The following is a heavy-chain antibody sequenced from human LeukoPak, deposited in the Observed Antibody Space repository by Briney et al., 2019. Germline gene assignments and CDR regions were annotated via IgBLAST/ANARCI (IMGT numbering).Heavy chain of an antibody. Sequence: GGSLRLSCAASGFTFSSYEMNWVRQAPGKGLEWVSYISSSGSTIYYADSVKGRFTISRDNAKNSLYLQMNSLRAEDTAVYYCARDSGGYCTNGVCSTFDYWGQGTLVTVS. D-gene: IGHD2-8*01. CDR3: ARDSGGYCTNGVCSTFDY. CDR2: ISSSGSTI. J-gene: IGHJ4*02. V-gene: IGHV3-48*03. CDR1: GFTFSSYE.